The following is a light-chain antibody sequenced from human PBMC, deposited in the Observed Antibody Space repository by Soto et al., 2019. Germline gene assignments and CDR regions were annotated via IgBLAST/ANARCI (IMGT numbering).Light chain of an antibody. CDR3: HQYNIYSAT. Sequence: DIQMTQSPSILSASVGDRVTITCRASQSISSWLAWYQQKPGKAPKLLIYKASSLESGVPSRFSGSGSGTEFPLTISRLQPDDFATYYRHQYNIYSATFGQGTKLEIK. CDR1: QSISSW. V-gene: IGKV1-5*03. J-gene: IGKJ2*01. CDR2: KAS.